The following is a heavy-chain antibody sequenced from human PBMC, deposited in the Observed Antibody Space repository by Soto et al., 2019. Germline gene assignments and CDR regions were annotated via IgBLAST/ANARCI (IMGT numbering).Heavy chain of an antibody. Sequence: PSETLSLTCDVSGASITTYYWSWIRQAPGKGLEWMGNVYHTGSTDYNSSLRSRVTISVDTSKNQFSLNMNSVTAADTAVYYCARRLFGSGWTLDSWGQGALVTVSS. CDR1: GASITTYY. CDR3: ARRLFGSGWTLDS. J-gene: IGHJ4*02. V-gene: IGHV4-59*13. D-gene: IGHD6-19*01. CDR2: VYHTGST.